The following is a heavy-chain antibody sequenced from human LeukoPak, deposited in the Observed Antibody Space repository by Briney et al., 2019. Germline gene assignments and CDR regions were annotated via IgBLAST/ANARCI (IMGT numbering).Heavy chain of an antibody. J-gene: IGHJ4*02. CDR2: INHSGST. D-gene: IGHD1-26*01. CDR1: GGSFSGYY. Sequence: PSETLSLTCALYGGSFSGYYWSWIRQPPGKGLEWIGEINHSGSTNYNPSLKSRVTIPVDTSKNQFSLKLSSVTAADTAVYYCARGDSGSYYWIDYWGQGTLVTVSS. CDR3: ARGDSGSYYWIDY. V-gene: IGHV4-34*01.